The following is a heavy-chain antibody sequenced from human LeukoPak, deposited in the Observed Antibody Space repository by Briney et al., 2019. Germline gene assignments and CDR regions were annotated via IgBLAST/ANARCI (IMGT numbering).Heavy chain of an antibody. J-gene: IGHJ5*02. CDR3: ARRLTQYDCFDP. CDR2: TYYRSTWYN. V-gene: IGHV6-1*01. CDR1: GDGVSSSSVT. D-gene: IGHD2-2*01. Sequence: SQTLSLTCAISGDGVSSSSVTWNWIRQSPSRGLEWLGRTYYRSTWYNDYAVSVRGRITVNPDTPKNQFSLHLNSVTPEDTAVYYCARRLTQYDCFDPWGQGILVTVSS.